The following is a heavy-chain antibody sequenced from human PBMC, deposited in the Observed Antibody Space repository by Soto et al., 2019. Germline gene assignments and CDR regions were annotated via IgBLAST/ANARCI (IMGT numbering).Heavy chain of an antibody. CDR1: GYSLSRLS. CDR3: ARASEPRDAFDI. Sequence: ASVKVSCKASGYSLSRLSVHWVRQAPGKSLEWMGVFNGDDGDTNYSQKFQGRVTITRDTSASTAYMELSSLRSEDTAVYYCARASEPRDAFDIWGQGTMVTVSS. V-gene: IGHV1-3*01. J-gene: IGHJ3*02. CDR2: FNGDDGDT. D-gene: IGHD3-3*01.